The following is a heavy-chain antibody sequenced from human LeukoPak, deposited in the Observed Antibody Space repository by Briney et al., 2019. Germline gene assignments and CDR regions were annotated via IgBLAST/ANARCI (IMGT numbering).Heavy chain of an antibody. CDR2: IYDSGST. CDR3: AGYGSGSYYKAFDY. V-gene: IGHV4-39*07. J-gene: IGHJ4*02. D-gene: IGHD3-10*01. CDR1: GGSIRSSYYY. Sequence: PSETLSLTCTVSGGSIRSSYYYWGWIRQPPGKGLEWIGSIYDSGSTYYNPSLKSRVTISIDASKNQFSLRLNSVTAADTAVYYCAGYGSGSYYKAFDYWGQGTLVTVSS.